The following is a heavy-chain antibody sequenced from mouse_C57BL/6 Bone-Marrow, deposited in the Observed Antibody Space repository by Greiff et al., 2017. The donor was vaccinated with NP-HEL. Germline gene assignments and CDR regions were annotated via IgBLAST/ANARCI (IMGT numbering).Heavy chain of an antibody. V-gene: IGHV5-16*01. CDR2: INYDGSST. CDR3: AREGGLRRRTYAMDY. J-gene: IGHJ4*01. Sequence: EVKLVASEGGLVQPGSSMKLSCTTSGFTFSDYYMAWVRQVPEKGLDWVANINYDGSSTYYLASLKSRFIISRDNAKNILYLQMRSLKSEDTATYYCAREGGLRRRTYAMDYWGQGTSVTVSS. CDR1: GFTFSDYY. D-gene: IGHD2-4*01.